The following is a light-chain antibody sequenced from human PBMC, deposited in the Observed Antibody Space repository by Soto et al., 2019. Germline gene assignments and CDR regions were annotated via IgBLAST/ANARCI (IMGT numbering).Light chain of an antibody. CDR1: QSVSSSY. J-gene: IGKJ2*01. CDR3: QQYGSSPPMYT. V-gene: IGKV3-20*01. CDR2: GAS. Sequence: EIVLTQSPGTLSLSPGERATLSCRASQSVSSSYLAWYQQKPGQAPRLLIYGASSRATGIPDRFRGSGSGTDFTLTISRLEPEDVGVYYCQQYGSSPPMYTFGQGTKLEIK.